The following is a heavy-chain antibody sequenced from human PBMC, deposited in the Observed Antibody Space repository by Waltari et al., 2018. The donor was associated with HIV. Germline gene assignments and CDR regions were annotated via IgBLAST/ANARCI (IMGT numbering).Heavy chain of an antibody. CDR2: NTPFNGNT. D-gene: IGHD3-22*01. CDR1: GYTFTYRH. J-gene: IGHJ3*02. V-gene: IGHV1-45*02. Sequence: QMQLVQSGAEVKKTGSSVKVSCKASGYTFTYRHLHWVRQAPGQALEWMGWNTPFNGNTNYAQKFQDRVTITSDRSMSTAYMELSSLRSEDTAMYYCARSLYDSSGGGEKNPLKNDAFDIWGQGTMVTVSS. CDR3: ARSLYDSSGGGEKNPLKNDAFDI.